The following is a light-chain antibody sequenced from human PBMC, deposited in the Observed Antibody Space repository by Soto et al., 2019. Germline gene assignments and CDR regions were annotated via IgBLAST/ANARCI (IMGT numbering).Light chain of an antibody. V-gene: IGKV3-11*01. CDR3: QQRSNWFT. CDR2: DAS. CDR1: QSVSSN. J-gene: IGKJ4*01. Sequence: EIVMTQSPVTLSVSPGEGPTLSCRASQSVSSNLAWYQQKPGQAPRLLIYDASSRATGIPARFSGSGSGTDFTLTISSLEPEDFAVYYCQQRSNWFTFGGGTKVDIK.